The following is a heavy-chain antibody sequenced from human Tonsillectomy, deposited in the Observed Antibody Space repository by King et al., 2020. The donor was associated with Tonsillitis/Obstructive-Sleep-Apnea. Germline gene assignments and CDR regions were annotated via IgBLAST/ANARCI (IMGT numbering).Heavy chain of an antibody. CDR1: GFTVSRNY. V-gene: IGHV3-66*04. D-gene: IGHD2-2*01. CDR3: ARLVVPAGSDSVWFDP. J-gene: IGHJ5*02. Sequence: VQLVESGGGLVRPGGSLRLSCEVFGFTVSRNYMSWVRQAPGKGLEWVSVIYGGDSTSYADSVKGRVTISRDNSNNSLYLQMNSLRADDTAVYYCARLVVPAGSDSVWFDPWGQGTLVTVSS. CDR2: IYGGDST.